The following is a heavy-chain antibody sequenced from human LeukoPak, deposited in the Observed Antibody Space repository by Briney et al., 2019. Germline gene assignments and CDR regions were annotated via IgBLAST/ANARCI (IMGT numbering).Heavy chain of an antibody. CDR3: ARVVSSSWEYYYYMDV. CDR1: GGSISSYY. Sequence: SETLSLTCTVSGGSISSYYWSWIRQPPGKGLEWIGYIYYSGSTNYNPSLKSRVTISVDTSKNQFSLKLSSLTAADTAVYYCARVVSSSWEYYYYMDVWGKGTTVTISS. CDR2: IYYSGST. J-gene: IGHJ6*03. V-gene: IGHV4-59*01. D-gene: IGHD6-13*01.